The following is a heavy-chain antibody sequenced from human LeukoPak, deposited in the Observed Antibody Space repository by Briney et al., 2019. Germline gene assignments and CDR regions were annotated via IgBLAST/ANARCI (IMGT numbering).Heavy chain of an antibody. CDR3: ARTEPHSSGIGFDP. V-gene: IGHV1-8*03. CDR2: MNPNSGNT. D-gene: IGHD6-19*01. Sequence: ASVKVSCKASGYTFTSYDINWVRQATGQGLEWMGWMNPNSGNTGYAQKFHGRVTITRNNSIRTAYMELSSLRSEDTAVYYCARTEPHSSGIGFDPWGQGTLVTVSS. CDR1: GYTFTSYD. J-gene: IGHJ5*02.